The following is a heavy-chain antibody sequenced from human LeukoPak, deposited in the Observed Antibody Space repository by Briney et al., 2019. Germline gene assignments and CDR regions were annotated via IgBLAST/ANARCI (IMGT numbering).Heavy chain of an antibody. CDR1: GFTFRSYG. J-gene: IGHJ3*02. D-gene: IGHD1-14*01. CDR3: IKGGSRTRDFAAFDI. CDR2: ISPNGGYT. Sequence: GGRLRLSCAASGFTFRSYGMHWVRQAPGKGLESVSVISPNGGYTYHADSVKGRFTISRDNSKNTLFPKMSSLRAEDTAVYFCIKGGSRTRDFAAFDIWGQGTMVT. V-gene: IGHV3-64D*06.